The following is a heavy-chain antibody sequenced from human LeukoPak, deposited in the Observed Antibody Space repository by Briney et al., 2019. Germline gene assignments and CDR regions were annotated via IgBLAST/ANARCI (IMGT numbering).Heavy chain of an antibody. CDR2: ISSSSNTI. CDR3: ARATTVTAGYYYYMDV. Sequence: GGCLRLSCAASGFTFSRYSMNWGRQARGKGREWGSYISSSSNTIYYADSVKGRFTISRDNAKNSLYLQMNSLRAEDTAVYYCARATTVTAGYYYYMDVWGKGTTVTVSS. J-gene: IGHJ6*03. CDR1: GFTFSRYS. D-gene: IGHD4-11*01. V-gene: IGHV3-48*01.